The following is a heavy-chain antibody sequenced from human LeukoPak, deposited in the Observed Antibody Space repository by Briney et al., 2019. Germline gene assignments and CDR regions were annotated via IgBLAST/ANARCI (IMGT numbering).Heavy chain of an antibody. D-gene: IGHD2-8*01. CDR1: GFTFSSYA. CDR3: AKDGYCTNGVCYRYSWDPTPFDY. CDR2: ISGSGTST. J-gene: IGHJ4*02. Sequence: GGSLRLSCTASGFTFSSYAMRWVRQAPGKGLKWVSAISGSGTSTYYADSVKGRFTISRDNSKNTLYLQMNSLRAEDTAVYYCAKDGYCTNGVCYRYSWDPTPFDYWGQGTLVTVSS. V-gene: IGHV3-23*01.